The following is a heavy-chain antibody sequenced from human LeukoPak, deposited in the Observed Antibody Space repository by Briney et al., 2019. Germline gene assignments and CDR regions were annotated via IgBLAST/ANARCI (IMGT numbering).Heavy chain of an antibody. D-gene: IGHD3-22*01. CDR3: ARVNYHDSSGYFSSPSFDY. CDR2: INPSGGTT. Sequence: ASVKVSCKASGYTFTNYYIHWVRQAPGQGLEWMGIINPSGGTTNYAQRFQGRVTMTRETSTGTVYMELSSVRSEDTALYYCARVNYHDSSGYFSSPSFDYWGQGTLVTVSS. V-gene: IGHV1-46*01. J-gene: IGHJ4*02. CDR1: GYTFTNYY.